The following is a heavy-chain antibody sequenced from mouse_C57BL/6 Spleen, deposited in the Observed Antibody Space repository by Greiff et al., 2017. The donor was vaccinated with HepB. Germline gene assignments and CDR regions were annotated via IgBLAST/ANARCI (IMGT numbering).Heavy chain of an antibody. V-gene: IGHV14-2*01. CDR2: MDPKEGET. D-gene: IGHD1-1*01. CDR3: ARGSSQYYFDY. J-gene: IGHJ2*01. CDR1: GFNIKDYY. Sequence: DVKLQQSGAELVKPGASVKLSCTASGFNIKDYYMHWVKQRTEQGLEWIGRMDPKEGETKNAPKFRGKATIKADTSSNKAYLKLSSRTSEDTAVYYCARGSSQYYFDYWGQGTTLTVSS.